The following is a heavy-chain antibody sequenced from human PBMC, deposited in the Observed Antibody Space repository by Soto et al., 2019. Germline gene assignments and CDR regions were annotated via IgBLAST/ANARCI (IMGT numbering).Heavy chain of an antibody. CDR3: AHTMAPRIFDS. Sequence: QITLKEAGPTLVKPTQTLTLTCSFSGFSLITSGVGVGWIRQPTRKALEWLALIYWDDDKGYSTSLRSRLTITKDTSRNQVVLTMTNMDPADTATYYCAHTMAPRIFDSWGQGTLVTVSS. CDR1: GFSLITSGVG. V-gene: IGHV2-5*02. J-gene: IGHJ4*02. CDR2: IYWDDDK.